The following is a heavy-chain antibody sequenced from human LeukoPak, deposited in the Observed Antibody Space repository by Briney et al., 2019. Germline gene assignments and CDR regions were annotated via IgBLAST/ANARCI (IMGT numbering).Heavy chain of an antibody. CDR1: GFTFDDYA. D-gene: IGHD3-16*01. CDR2: LVVTGAAT. V-gene: IGHV3-23*01. CDR3: AKDDGGEYHLFDS. Sequence: GGSLRLSCAASGFTFDDYAMHWVRQAPGKGLEWVSTLVVTGAATYYADSVMDRFIISRDNSKNTLYLQMNSLRVEDTAVYYCAKDDGGEYHLFDSWGLGTLVTVSS. J-gene: IGHJ4*02.